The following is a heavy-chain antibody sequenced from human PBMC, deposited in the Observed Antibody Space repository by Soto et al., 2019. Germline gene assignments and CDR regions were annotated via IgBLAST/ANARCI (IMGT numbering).Heavy chain of an antibody. V-gene: IGHV4-59*08. Sequence: PSETLSLTCSVSGGSINSNYWNWIRQPPGKGLEWIGYIHYSGSTNYNPSLKSRVSISLDTSKSQFSLRLSSVNAADTAVYYCARYYSDILTGYYVDYWGQGTLVTVSS. CDR1: GGSINSNY. D-gene: IGHD3-9*01. CDR2: IHYSGST. CDR3: ARYYSDILTGYYVDY. J-gene: IGHJ4*02.